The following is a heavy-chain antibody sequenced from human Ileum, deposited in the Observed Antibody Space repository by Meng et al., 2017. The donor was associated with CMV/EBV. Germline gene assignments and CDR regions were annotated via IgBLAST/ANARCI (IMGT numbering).Heavy chain of an antibody. V-gene: IGHV3-21*01. D-gene: IGHD3-3*01. CDR3: ARPSGYPLAYYYYGTDV. J-gene: IGHJ6*02. Sequence: GESLKISCAASGFTFSSHTMNWVRQAPGKGLEWVSSISGLGGFMYYTDLVKGRFTISRDNAKSSLYLQMDSLRDEDTAVYYCARPSGYPLAYYYYGTDVWGQGTTVTVSS. CDR1: GFTFSSHT. CDR2: ISGLGGFM.